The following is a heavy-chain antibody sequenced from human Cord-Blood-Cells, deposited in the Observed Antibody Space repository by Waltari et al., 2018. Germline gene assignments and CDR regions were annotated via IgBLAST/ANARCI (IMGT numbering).Heavy chain of an antibody. V-gene: IGHV1-8*01. CDR3: ARTRITMVQGVILDAFDI. CDR1: GYTFTSSD. CDR2: MNPNSGNT. J-gene: IGHJ3*02. Sequence: QVQLVQSGAEVKKPGASVKVSCKASGYTFTSSDINWVRQATGHGLEWMGWMNPNSGNTGYAQKFQGRVTMTRNTSISTAYMELSSLRSEDTAVYYCARTRITMVQGVILDAFDIWGQGTMVTVSS. D-gene: IGHD3-10*01.